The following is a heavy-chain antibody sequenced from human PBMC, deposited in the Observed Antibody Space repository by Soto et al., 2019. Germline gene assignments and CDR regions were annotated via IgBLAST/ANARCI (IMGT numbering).Heavy chain of an antibody. V-gene: IGHV2-5*02. CDR2: IYWDDDT. Sequence: QITLKESGPTLVKPTQTLTLTCTVSGFSLSSSRVGVGWIRQPPGKALEWLALIYWDDDTRSSAALKSRLTITKDGSKKQVVLTMTNMAPVDTATYYCVRRKQHMVRVKPSKTVDVWRLGTTVTVYS. J-gene: IGHJ6*02. CDR1: GFSLSSSRVG. D-gene: IGHD6-13*01. CDR3: VRRKQHMVRVKPSKTVDV.